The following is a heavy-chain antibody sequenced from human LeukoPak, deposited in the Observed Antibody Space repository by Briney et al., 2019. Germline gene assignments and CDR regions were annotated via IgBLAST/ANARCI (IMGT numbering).Heavy chain of an antibody. CDR3: ARDRDYYGSGGNWFDP. V-gene: IGHV1-2*02. J-gene: IGHJ5*02. CDR2: INPNSGGT. D-gene: IGHD3-10*01. Sequence: GASVKVSCKASGYTFTGYYMHWVRQAPGQGLEWMGWINPNSGGTNYAQKFQGRVTMTRDTSISTAYMELSRLRSDDTAVYYCARDRDYYGSGGNWFDPWGQGTLVTVSS. CDR1: GYTFTGYY.